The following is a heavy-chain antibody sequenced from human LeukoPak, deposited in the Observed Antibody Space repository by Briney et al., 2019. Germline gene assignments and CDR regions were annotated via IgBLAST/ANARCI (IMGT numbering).Heavy chain of an antibody. V-gene: IGHV3-21*01. CDR1: GFTFSSYS. J-gene: IGHJ4*02. D-gene: IGHD1-20*01. CDR2: ISSSSSYI. Sequence: GGSLRLSCAASGFTFSSYSMNWVRQAPGKGLEWVSSISSSSSYIYYADSVKGRYTISRDNAKNSLYLQMNSLRAEDTAVYYCARHPGGITGTIYFDYWGQGTLVTVSS. CDR3: ARHPGGITGTIYFDY.